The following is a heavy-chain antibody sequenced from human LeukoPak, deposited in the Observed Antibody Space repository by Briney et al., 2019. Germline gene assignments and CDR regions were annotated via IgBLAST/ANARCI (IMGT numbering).Heavy chain of an antibody. CDR2: IRSKAYGGTT. V-gene: IGHV3-49*04. CDR1: GFTFGDYA. D-gene: IGHD1-26*01. Sequence: GGSLRLSCTASGFTFGDYAMSWVRQAPGKGLEWVGFIRSKAYGGTTEYAASVKGRFTISRDDSKSIAYLQMNSLKTEDTAVYYCATLGKSNFFDYWGQGTLVTVSS. CDR3: ATLGKSNFFDY. J-gene: IGHJ4*02.